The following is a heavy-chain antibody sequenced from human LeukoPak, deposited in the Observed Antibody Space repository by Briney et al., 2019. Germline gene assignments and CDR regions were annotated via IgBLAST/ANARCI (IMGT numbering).Heavy chain of an antibody. CDR1: RGSFSGYY. V-gene: IGHV4-34*01. CDR3: AREGDSSVYYDY. CDR2: IHHSGST. D-gene: IGHD3-22*01. J-gene: IGHJ4*02. Sequence: SETLSLTCAVYRGSFSGYYWSRIRQPPGKGLEWIGEIHHSGSTNYNPSLKSRVTISVDTSKNQFSLKLSSVTAADTAVYYCAREGDSSVYYDYWGQGTLVTVSS.